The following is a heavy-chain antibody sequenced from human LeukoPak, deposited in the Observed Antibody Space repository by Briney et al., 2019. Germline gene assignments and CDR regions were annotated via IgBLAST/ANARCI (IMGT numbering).Heavy chain of an antibody. CDR3: ARRKLLWFGESFRGSRWFDP. V-gene: IGHV4-34*01. D-gene: IGHD3-10*01. Sequence: SETLSLTCAVYGGSFSGYYWSWIRQPPGKGLEWIGEINHSGSTNYNPSLKSRVTISVDTSKNQFSLKLSSVTAADTAVYYCARRKLLWFGESFRGSRWFDPWGQGTLVTVSS. J-gene: IGHJ5*02. CDR1: GGSFSGYY. CDR2: INHSGST.